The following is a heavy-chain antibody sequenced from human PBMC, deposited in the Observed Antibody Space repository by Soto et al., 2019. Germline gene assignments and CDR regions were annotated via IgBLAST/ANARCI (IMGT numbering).Heavy chain of an antibody. J-gene: IGHJ4*02. V-gene: IGHV1-3*01. CDR1: GYTFTSYA. Sequence: GASVKVSCKASGYTFTSYAMHWVRQAPGQRLEWMGWINAGNGNTKYSQKFQGRVTITRDTSASTAYMELSSLRSEDTAVYYCARDTAVRGVIINIGDWGQGTLVTVSS. CDR3: ARDTAVRGVIINIGD. D-gene: IGHD3-10*01. CDR2: INAGNGNT.